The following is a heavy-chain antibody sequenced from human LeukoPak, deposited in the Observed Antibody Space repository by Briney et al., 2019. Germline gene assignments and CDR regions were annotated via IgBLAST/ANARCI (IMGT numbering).Heavy chain of an antibody. V-gene: IGHV4-4*07. CDR2: IYSTGST. D-gene: IGHD6-19*01. J-gene: IGHJ4*02. CDR3: ARGVVVAGLRYYFDS. Sequence: SETLSLTCTVSGVSISSYYWSWIRQPAGKGLEWLGRIYSTGSTKYSPSLESRLTMSLDTSKDQFSLKLTSVTAADTAVYYCARGVVVAGLRYYFDSWGQGSLVSVSS. CDR1: GVSISSYY.